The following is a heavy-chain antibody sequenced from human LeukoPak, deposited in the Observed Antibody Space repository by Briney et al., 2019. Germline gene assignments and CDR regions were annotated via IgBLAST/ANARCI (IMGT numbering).Heavy chain of an antibody. J-gene: IGHJ4*02. CDR2: ISSSGSTI. D-gene: IGHD2-15*01. Sequence: GGSLRLSCAASGFTFSSYEMNWVRQAPGKGLEWVSNISSSGSTIYYADSVKGRFTISRDNAKNTLYLQVNSLRAEDTAVYYCAKRYCSGGSCYKGYYFDYWGQGTLVTVSS. CDR3: AKRYCSGGSCYKGYYFDY. V-gene: IGHV3-48*03. CDR1: GFTFSSYE.